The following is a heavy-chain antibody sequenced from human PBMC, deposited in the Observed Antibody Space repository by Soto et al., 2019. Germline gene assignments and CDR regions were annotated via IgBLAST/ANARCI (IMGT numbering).Heavy chain of an antibody. CDR3: ARDPRSAYYHDH. J-gene: IGHJ4*02. CDR1: GGSVSSGSYS. D-gene: IGHD3-3*01. Sequence: SETLSLTCTVSGGSVSSGSYSWRWIRQHPGRGLEWLGYIYYTGNPYYNPSLKSRLAISVDTSKNQFSLRLTSVTAADTAVYYCARDPRSAYYHDHGGQGTLVTVSS. CDR2: IYYTGNP. V-gene: IGHV4-31*03.